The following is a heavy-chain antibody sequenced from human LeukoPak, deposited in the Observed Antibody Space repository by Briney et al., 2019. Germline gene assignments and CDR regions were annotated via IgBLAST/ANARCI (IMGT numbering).Heavy chain of an antibody. CDR1: GYTFSDYW. V-gene: IGHV5-51*01. CDR3: ARRANWYFDS. Sequence: GESLKISCRVSGYTFSDYWIGWVRQLPGKGLEWLGIISPDDSDTRYSPSFQGQVTISADKSISTAYLQWSSLKASDTAMYYCARRANWYFDSWGQGTLVTVSS. CDR2: ISPDDSDT. J-gene: IGHJ4*02. D-gene: IGHD5-24*01.